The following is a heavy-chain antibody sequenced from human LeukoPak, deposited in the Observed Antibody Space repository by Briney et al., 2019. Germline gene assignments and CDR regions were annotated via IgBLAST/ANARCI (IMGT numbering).Heavy chain of an antibody. CDR2: INPSGGST. V-gene: IGHV1-46*01. CDR3: ARDGLPYYGMDV. Sequence: ASVEVSCKASGYTFTSYYMHWVRQAPGQGLEWMGIINPSGGSTSYAQKFQGRVTMTRDTSTSTVYMELSSLRSEDTAVYYCARDGLPYYGMDVWGQGTTVTVSS. J-gene: IGHJ6*02. CDR1: GYTFTSYY. D-gene: IGHD5-12*01.